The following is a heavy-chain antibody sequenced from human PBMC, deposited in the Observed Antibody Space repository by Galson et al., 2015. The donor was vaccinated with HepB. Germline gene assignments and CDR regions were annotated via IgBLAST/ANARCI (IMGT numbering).Heavy chain of an antibody. V-gene: IGHV3-23*01. CDR3: AKLSYTSSWYRSIDYYYYGMDV. D-gene: IGHD6-13*01. J-gene: IGHJ6*02. CDR1: GFTFSSYA. CDR2: ISGSGGST. Sequence: LRLSCAASGFTFSSYAMSWVRQAPGKGLEWVSSISGSGGSTYYADSVKGRFTVSRDNSKNTLFLQMNSLRAEDTAIYYCAKLSYTSSWYRSIDYYYYGMDVWGQGTTVTVSS.